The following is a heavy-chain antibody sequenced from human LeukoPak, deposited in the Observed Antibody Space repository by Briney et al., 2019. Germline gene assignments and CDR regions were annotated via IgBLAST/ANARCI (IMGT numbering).Heavy chain of an antibody. Sequence: GGSLRLSCAASGFTFSSYSMNWVRQAPGKGLEWVSYISSSSSTIYYADSVKGRFTISRDNAKNSLYLQMNSLRAEDTAVYYCARDFRHYDILTGYPNPYDYWGQGTLVTVSS. CDR3: ARDFRHYDILTGYPNPYDY. J-gene: IGHJ4*02. CDR2: ISSSSSTI. D-gene: IGHD3-9*01. V-gene: IGHV3-48*04. CDR1: GFTFSSYS.